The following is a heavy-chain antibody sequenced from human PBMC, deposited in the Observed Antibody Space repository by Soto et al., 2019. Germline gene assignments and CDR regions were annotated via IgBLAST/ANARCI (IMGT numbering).Heavy chain of an antibody. V-gene: IGHV3-7*01. CDR1: GFTFSNFW. CDR2: IKRDETAQ. D-gene: IGHD1-26*01. Sequence: PGGSLRLSCVAPGFTFSNFWMNWVRQTPGKGLEWVANIKRDETAQAYVGSVKGRFTVSRDNAKNSLYLQMNSLRADDTASYFCGAWDSSNNPWGQGTLVTVSS. CDR3: GAWDSSNNP. J-gene: IGHJ5*02.